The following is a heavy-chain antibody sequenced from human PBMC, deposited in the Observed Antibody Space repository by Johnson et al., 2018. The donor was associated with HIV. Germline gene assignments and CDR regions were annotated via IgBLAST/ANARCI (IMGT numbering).Heavy chain of an antibody. CDR3: ARDGGNDYGDYVGGGALDI. CDR1: GFTFSSYA. J-gene: IGHJ3*02. Sequence: EQLVESGGGLVQPGGSLRLSCAASGFTFSSYAMSWVRQAPGKGLEWVSTISGSGGSTYYADSVKGRFTISRDNSKKTLYLQMNGLRAEDTALYYCARDGGNDYGDYVGGGALDIWGQGTMVIVSS. CDR2: ISGSGGST. V-gene: IGHV3-23*04. D-gene: IGHD4-17*01.